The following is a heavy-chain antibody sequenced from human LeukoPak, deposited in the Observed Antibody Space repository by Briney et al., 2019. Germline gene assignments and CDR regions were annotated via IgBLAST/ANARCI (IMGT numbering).Heavy chain of an antibody. CDR1: GYTFISYY. J-gene: IGHJ4*02. CDR2: VNPSGGSI. V-gene: IGHV1-46*01. CDR3: ARGFMSNSALDY. D-gene: IGHD2-21*01. Sequence: ASVKVSCKASGYTFISYYIHWVRQAPGQGLEWMGLVNPSGGSITYAQKFQGRVAMTRDTSTNTVYMELSSLRSEDTAVYYCARGFMSNSALDYWGQGTLVTVSS.